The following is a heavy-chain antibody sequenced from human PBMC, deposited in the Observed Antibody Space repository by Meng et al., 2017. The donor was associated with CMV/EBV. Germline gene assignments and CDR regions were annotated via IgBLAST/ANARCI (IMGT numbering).Heavy chain of an antibody. V-gene: IGHV3-21*01. CDR1: GFTFSSYS. CDR3: ARLPGTGSGYKDV. D-gene: IGHD3-10*01. J-gene: IGHJ6*02. CDR2: ISSSSSYI. Sequence: GESLKISCAASGFTFSSYSMNWVRQAPGKGLEWVSSISSSSSYIYYADSVKGRFTISRDNAKNSLYLQMNSLRAEDTAVYYCARLPGTGSGYKDVWGQGTTVTVSS.